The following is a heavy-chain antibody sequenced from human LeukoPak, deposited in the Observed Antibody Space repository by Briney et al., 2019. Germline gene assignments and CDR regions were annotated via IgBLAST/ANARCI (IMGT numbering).Heavy chain of an antibody. Sequence: PGGSLRLSCTASGFTFSNAWVTWVRQAPGRGLEWVGRVKSKSDGGTTVYAAPVKGRFTISRDDSRNTLYLQMNSLKTEDTAVYYCTTVEYGAFYIWGQGTMVTVSS. D-gene: IGHD2/OR15-2a*01. CDR3: TTVEYGAFYI. J-gene: IGHJ3*02. CDR1: GFTFSNAW. V-gene: IGHV3-15*01. CDR2: VKSKSDGGTT.